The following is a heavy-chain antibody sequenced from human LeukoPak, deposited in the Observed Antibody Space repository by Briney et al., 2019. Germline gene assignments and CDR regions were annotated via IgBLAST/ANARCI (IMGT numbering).Heavy chain of an antibody. J-gene: IGHJ6*03. Sequence: GGSLRLSCAASGFTFNDYYMSWIRQAPGKGLEWVSYISTNGRTIYYADSVKGRFTMSRDNAKNSLSLQMNSLRAEDTAVYYCARDFRGYSMDVWGKGTTVTISS. CDR2: ISTNGRTI. CDR1: GFTFNDYY. V-gene: IGHV3-11*04. D-gene: IGHD3-10*01. CDR3: ARDFRGYSMDV.